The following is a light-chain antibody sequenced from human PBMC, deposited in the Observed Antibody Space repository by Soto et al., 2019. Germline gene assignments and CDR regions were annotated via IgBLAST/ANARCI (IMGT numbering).Light chain of an antibody. CDR3: QQYNSYPGGYT. CDR1: QSISSW. CDR2: KAS. J-gene: IGKJ2*01. V-gene: IGKV1-5*03. Sequence: DIQMTQSPSTLSASVGDSVTITCRASQSISSWLAWYQQKPGKAPKLLIYKASDLDSGVPSRFSGSGSGTEFTLTISSLQPDDFATYYCQQYNSYPGGYTFGQGTKLEIK.